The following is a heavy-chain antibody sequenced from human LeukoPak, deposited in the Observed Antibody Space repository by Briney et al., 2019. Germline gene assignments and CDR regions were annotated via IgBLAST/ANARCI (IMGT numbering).Heavy chain of an antibody. D-gene: IGHD2-2*01. V-gene: IGHV4-39*07. Sequence: SETLSLTCTVSGGSISSSSYYWGWIRQPPGKGLEWFGTIYYSGSSYYNPSLKSRVTISVDASKNQYSLKLSSVTAADTAVYYCARESDRYCSSTSCPNWYDPWGQGTLVTVSS. J-gene: IGHJ5*02. CDR1: GGSISSSSYY. CDR3: ARESDRYCSSTSCPNWYDP. CDR2: IYYSGSS.